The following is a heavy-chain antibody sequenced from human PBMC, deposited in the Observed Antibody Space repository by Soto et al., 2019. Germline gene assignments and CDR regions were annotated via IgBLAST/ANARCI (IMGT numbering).Heavy chain of an antibody. CDR2: IFPGDSYT. CDR3: ATLAGRGSYRYQYFDH. Sequence: GESLKISCKGSGYNFSISWIDWVRQMPGKDLEWMGIIFPGDSYTTYSPSFQGQVTVSADKCINTVYLPRSSLKASDRAFYYWATLAGRGSYRYQYFDHWGQGTLVTVSS. V-gene: IGHV5-51*01. J-gene: IGHJ4*02. D-gene: IGHD1-26*01. CDR1: GYNFSISW.